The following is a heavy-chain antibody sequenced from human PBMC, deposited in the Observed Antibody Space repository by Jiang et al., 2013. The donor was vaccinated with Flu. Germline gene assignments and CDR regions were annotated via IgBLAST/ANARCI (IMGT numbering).Heavy chain of an antibody. D-gene: IGHD1-26*01. V-gene: IGHV4-39*01. CDR3: VRRRVAATYIDY. J-gene: IGHJ4*02. Sequence: LLKPSETLSLTCTVSGGSISSTSYYWGWIRQSPGKGLEWIGSIYYSGSTYYNPSLKSRVTISVDTSKNQFSLKVSSVTAADTAVYYCVRRRVAATYIDYWGQGTLVTVSS. CDR2: IYYSGST. CDR1: GGSISSTSYY.